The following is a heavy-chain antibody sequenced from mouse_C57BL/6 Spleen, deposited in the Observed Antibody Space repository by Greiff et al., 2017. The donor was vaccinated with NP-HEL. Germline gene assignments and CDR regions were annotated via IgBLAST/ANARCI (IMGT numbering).Heavy chain of an antibody. V-gene: IGHV1-69*01. CDR2: IDPSDSYT. CDR1: GYTFTSYW. Sequence: VQLQQPGAELVMPGASVKLSCKASGYTFTSYWMHWVKQRPGQGLEWIGAIDPSDSYTNYNQKFKGKSTLTVDKSSSTAYMQLSSLTSEDSAVYYCARAHYGSSYGFAYWGQGTLVTVSA. D-gene: IGHD1-1*01. CDR3: ARAHYGSSYGFAY. J-gene: IGHJ3*01.